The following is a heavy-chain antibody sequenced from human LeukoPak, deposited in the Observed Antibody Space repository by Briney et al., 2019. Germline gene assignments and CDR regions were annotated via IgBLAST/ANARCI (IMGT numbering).Heavy chain of an antibody. Sequence: GGSLRLSCAASGFTFRTYWMSWVRQAPGKGLEWVANIKQEGSEKYYVDSVKGRFTISRDNSKNTLYLQMNSLRAEDTAVYYCAREGRCGGDCYYDYWGQGTLVTVSS. CDR3: AREGRCGGDCYYDY. D-gene: IGHD2-21*02. CDR1: GFTFRTYW. J-gene: IGHJ4*02. CDR2: IKQEGSEK. V-gene: IGHV3-7*01.